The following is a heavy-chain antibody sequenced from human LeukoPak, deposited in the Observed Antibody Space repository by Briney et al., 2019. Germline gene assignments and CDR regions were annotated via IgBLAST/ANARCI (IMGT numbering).Heavy chain of an antibody. CDR2: IYYSGST. V-gene: IGHV4-39*07. D-gene: IGHD6-13*01. CDR1: GGSISSSSYY. CDR3: ARFGSSWYLSY. Sequence: SETLSLTCTVSGGSISSSSYYWGWIRQPPGKGLEWIGSIYYSGSTYYNPSLKSRVTISVDTSKNQFSLKLSSVTAADTAVYYCARFGSSWYLSYWGQGTLVTVSS. J-gene: IGHJ4*02.